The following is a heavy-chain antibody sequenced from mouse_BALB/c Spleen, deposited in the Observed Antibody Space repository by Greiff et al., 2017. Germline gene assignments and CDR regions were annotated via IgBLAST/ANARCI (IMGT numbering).Heavy chain of an antibody. CDR2: ISSGGSTI. D-gene: IGHD1-2*01. V-gene: IGHV5-17*02. Sequence: EVMLVESGGGLVQPGGSRKLSCAASGFTFSSFGMHWVRQAPEKGLEWVAYISSGGSTIYYADTVKGRFTISRDNPKNTLFLQMTSLRSEDTAMYYCARGDYGTFDYWGQGTTLTVSS. CDR3: ARGDYGTFDY. CDR1: GFTFSSFG. J-gene: IGHJ2*01.